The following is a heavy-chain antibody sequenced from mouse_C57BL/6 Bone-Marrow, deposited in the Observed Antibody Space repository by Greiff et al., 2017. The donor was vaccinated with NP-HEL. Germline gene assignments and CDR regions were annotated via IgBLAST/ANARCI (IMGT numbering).Heavy chain of an antibody. CDR3: ARRGGHSNFAY. CDR2: IYPRSGNT. Sequence: QVQLQQSGAELARPGASVKLSCKASGYTFTSYGISWVKQRTGQGLEWIGEIYPRSGNTYYNEKFKGKATLTADQSSSTAYMELRSLTSEDSAVYFCARRGGHSNFAYWGQGTLVTVSA. D-gene: IGHD2-5*01. J-gene: IGHJ3*01. V-gene: IGHV1-81*01. CDR1: GYTFTSYG.